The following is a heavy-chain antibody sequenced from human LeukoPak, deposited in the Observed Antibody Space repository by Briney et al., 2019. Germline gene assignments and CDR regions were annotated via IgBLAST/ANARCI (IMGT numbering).Heavy chain of an antibody. V-gene: IGHV1-46*01. J-gene: IGHJ4*02. CDR3: ARETILYDSSGYYLLPNDPRWSYYFDY. CDR1: GYTFTSYG. Sequence: GASVKVSCKASGYTFTSYGISWVRQAPGQGLEWMGIINPSGGSTSYAQKFQGRVTMARDTSTSTVYMELSSLRSEDTAVYYCARETILYDSSGYYLLPNDPRWSYYFDYWGQGTLVTVSS. D-gene: IGHD3-22*01. CDR2: INPSGGST.